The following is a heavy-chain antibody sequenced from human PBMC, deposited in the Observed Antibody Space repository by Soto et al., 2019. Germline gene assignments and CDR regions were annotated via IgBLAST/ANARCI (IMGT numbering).Heavy chain of an antibody. CDR3: AKDIAASGTEYFHH. D-gene: IGHD6-13*01. CDR1: GFTFSSYG. CDR2: ISASGGGT. J-gene: IGHJ1*01. V-gene: IGHV3-23*01. Sequence: GGSLRLSCAASGFTFSSYGMSWVRQAPGKGLEWVSGISASGGGTYYADSVKGRFTISRDNSKNTLYLQMNSLRAEDTALYYCAKDIAASGTEYFHHWGQGTLVTVSS.